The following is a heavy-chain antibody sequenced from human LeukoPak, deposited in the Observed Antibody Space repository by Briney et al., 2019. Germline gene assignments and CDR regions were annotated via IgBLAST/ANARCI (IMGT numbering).Heavy chain of an antibody. D-gene: IGHD6-6*01. CDR2: INHSGST. J-gene: IGHJ6*02. V-gene: IGHV4-34*01. CDR3: ARDLRSSSSSGINYYGMDV. CDR1: GGSFSGYY. Sequence: PSETLSLTCAVYGGSFSGYYWSWIRQPPGKGLEWIGEINHSGSTNYNPSLKSRVTISVDTSKNQFSLKLSSVTAADTAVYYCARDLRSSSSSGINYYGMDVWGQGTTVTVSS.